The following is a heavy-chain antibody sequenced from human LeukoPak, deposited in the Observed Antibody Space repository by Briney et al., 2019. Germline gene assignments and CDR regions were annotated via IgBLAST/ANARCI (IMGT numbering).Heavy chain of an antibody. J-gene: IGHJ6*03. Sequence: SVKVSCKASGGTFSSYAISWVRQAPGQGLEWMGGIIPIFGTANYAQKFQGRVTMTRNTSISTAYMELSSLRSEDTAVYYCARGVGATPYYYYYMDVWGKGTTVTVSS. D-gene: IGHD1-26*01. CDR1: GGTFSSYA. V-gene: IGHV1-69*05. CDR2: IIPIFGTA. CDR3: ARGVGATPYYYYYMDV.